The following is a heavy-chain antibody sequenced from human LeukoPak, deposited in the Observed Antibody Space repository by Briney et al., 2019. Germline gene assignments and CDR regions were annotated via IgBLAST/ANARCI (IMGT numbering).Heavy chain of an antibody. Sequence: PGGSLRLSCTASAISFSSYAMTWLRQAPGKGLEWVSGIHGSGGVTYYADSVKGRFTISRDSSKKTLYLQMNSLRVDDTAVYYCAKDPNGDYVGAFDSWGQGTMVTVSS. CDR2: IHGSGGVT. CDR3: AKDPNGDYVGAFDS. V-gene: IGHV3-23*01. D-gene: IGHD4-17*01. J-gene: IGHJ3*02. CDR1: AISFSSYA.